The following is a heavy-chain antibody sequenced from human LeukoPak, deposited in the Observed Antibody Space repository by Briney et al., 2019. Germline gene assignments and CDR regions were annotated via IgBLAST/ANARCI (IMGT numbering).Heavy chain of an antibody. J-gene: IGHJ4*02. V-gene: IGHV3-30*04. D-gene: IGHD2-2*01. CDR2: ISYDGSNK. Sequence: GGSLRLSCAASGFTFSSYAMHWVRQAPGKGLEWVAVISYDGSNKYYADSVKGRFTISRDNSKNTLYLQMNSLRAEDTAVYYCAVYCSSTSCYEGHWGQGTLVTVSS. CDR3: AVYCSSTSCYEGH. CDR1: GFTFSSYA.